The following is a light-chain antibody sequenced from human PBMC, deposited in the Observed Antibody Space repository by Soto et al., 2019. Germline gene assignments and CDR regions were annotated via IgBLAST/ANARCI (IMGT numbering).Light chain of an antibody. Sequence: EIVMTQSPATLSVSGGERATLSCRASQSVSSNLAWYHQKPGQAPRLLIYGASTRATGIPARFSGSGSGTEFTLTISSLQSEDFAVYYCQQYNNWPPWTFGQGTKVEIK. CDR2: GAS. CDR3: QQYNNWPPWT. J-gene: IGKJ1*01. V-gene: IGKV3-15*01. CDR1: QSVSSN.